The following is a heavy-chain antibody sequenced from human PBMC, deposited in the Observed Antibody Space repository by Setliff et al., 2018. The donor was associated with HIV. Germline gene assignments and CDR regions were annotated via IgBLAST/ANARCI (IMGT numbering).Heavy chain of an antibody. D-gene: IGHD6-6*01. CDR2: IFYSGNT. V-gene: IGHV4-39*01. CDR1: GDSIYSGKYY. J-gene: IGHJ3*02. CDR3: ARLRVKQLVPEALDI. Sequence: SETLSLTCTVSGDSIYSGKYYWGWIRQPPGKGLEWIATIFYSGNTYYNPSLKSRVTMSVDTSKNQFSLKLTSVTAADTAVYSCARLRVKQLVPEALDIWGQGTMVTVSS.